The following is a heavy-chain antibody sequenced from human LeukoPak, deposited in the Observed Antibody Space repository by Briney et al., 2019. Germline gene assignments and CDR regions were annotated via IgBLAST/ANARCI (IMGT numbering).Heavy chain of an antibody. CDR3: ARAKAYYDFWSGYSYYYYGMDV. Sequence: PSEPLSLPCAVYGGSFSGYYRSWIRQPPGKGLEWIGEINHSGGTNYNPSLKSRVTISVDTSKNQFSLKLSSVTAADTAVYYCARAKAYYDFWSGYSYYYYGMDVWGQGTTVTVSS. V-gene: IGHV4-34*01. D-gene: IGHD3-3*01. CDR1: GGSFSGYY. J-gene: IGHJ6*02. CDR2: INHSGGT.